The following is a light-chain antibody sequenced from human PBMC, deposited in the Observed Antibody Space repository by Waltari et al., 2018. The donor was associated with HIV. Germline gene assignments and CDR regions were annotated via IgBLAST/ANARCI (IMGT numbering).Light chain of an antibody. Sequence: QPVVPQEPSLTVSPGGTVIPTCPSSAGPVTRRHSPYWFQQRPGQAPRTLLYDAEKRHPGTPARFSGSLLAGKATLTLSGAQPDDEAVYYCLLSFRNDRLFGGGTWLTVL. V-gene: IGLV7-46*01. J-gene: IGLJ3*02. CDR1: AGPVTRRHS. CDR3: LLSFRNDRL. CDR2: DAE.